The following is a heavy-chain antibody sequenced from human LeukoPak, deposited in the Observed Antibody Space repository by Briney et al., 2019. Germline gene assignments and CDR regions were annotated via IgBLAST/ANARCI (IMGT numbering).Heavy chain of an antibody. CDR2: ISSNGGNT. CDR1: GFTISNYA. J-gene: IGHJ4*02. Sequence: GGSLRLSCAASGFTISNYAMHWVRQAPGKGLEYVSAISSNGGNTYYANSVKGRFTISRDNSKNTLYLQMGSLRAEDMAVYYCARESYSSSWTFDYWGQGTLVTVSS. V-gene: IGHV3-64*01. D-gene: IGHD6-13*01. CDR3: ARESYSSSWTFDY.